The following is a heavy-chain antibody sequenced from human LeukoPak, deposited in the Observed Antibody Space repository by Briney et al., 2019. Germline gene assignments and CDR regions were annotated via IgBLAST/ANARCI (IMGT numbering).Heavy chain of an antibody. CDR2: ISSNGGST. CDR1: GFTFSSYA. D-gene: IGHD3-10*01. Sequence: GGSLRLSCAASGFTFSSYAMHWVRQAPGKGLEYVSAISSNGGSTYYANSVKGRFTISRDNSKNTLYLQMGSLRAEDMAAYYCARGALELYYYGSGSYLYTYSFDYWGQGTLVTVSS. V-gene: IGHV3-64*01. CDR3: ARGALELYYYGSGSYLYTYSFDY. J-gene: IGHJ4*02.